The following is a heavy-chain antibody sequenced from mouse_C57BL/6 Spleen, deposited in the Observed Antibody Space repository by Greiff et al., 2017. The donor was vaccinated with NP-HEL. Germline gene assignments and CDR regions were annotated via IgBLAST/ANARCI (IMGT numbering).Heavy chain of an antibody. CDR2: IDPSDSYT. D-gene: IGHD1-1*01. J-gene: IGHJ1*03. CDR1: GYTFTSYW. CDR3: ARFMAGTSWYFDV. V-gene: IGHV1-50*01. Sequence: VQLQQPGAELVKPGASVKLSCKASGYTFTSYWMQWVKQRPGQGLEWIGEIDPSDSYTNYNQKFKGKATLTVDTSSSTAYMQLSRLTSEDSAVYYCARFMAGTSWYFDVWGTGTTVTVSS.